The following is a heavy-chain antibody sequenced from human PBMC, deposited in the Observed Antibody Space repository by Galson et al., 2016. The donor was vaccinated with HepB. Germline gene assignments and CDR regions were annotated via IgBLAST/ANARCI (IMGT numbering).Heavy chain of an antibody. D-gene: IGHD1-20*01. CDR2: IYNSANT. CDR1: GGSISSNSYF. J-gene: IGHJ4*02. V-gene: IGHV4-39*01. Sequence: SETLYLTCSVSGGSISSNSYFWGWIRQPPGKGLEWIGSIYNSANTYYNPSLKSRVTISVDSSKNQLSVDLRSVTAADTAVYYCARRHSNFAITGAEDWGQGTLTIVSS. CDR3: ARRHSNFAITGAED.